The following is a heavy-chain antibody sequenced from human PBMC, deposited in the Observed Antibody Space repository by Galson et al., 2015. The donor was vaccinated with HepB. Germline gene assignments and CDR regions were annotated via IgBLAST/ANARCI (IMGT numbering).Heavy chain of an antibody. CDR3: ARLERYHYSMDI. V-gene: IGHV4-39*01. CDR1: GDSISSSSYY. D-gene: IGHD3-3*01. J-gene: IGHJ6*01. Sequence: SETLSLTCTDSGDSISSSSYYWDWIRQPPGKGLEWIGSVYYSRSTYYNPSLKSRITLSVDPSKNQFFLKINSVTAADTAVYYCARLERYHYSMDIWGQGTTVTVSS. CDR2: VYYSRST.